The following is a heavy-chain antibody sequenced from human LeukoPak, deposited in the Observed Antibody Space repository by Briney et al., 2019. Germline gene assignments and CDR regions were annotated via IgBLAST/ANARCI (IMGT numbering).Heavy chain of an antibody. CDR1: GFTFSSYW. CDR3: ARTDAVAGPLDY. D-gene: IGHD6-19*01. CDR2: INSDGSST. Sequence: PGGSLRLSCAASGFTFSSYWMHWVRQAPGKGLVWVSRINSDGSSTSYADSVKSRFTISRDNAKNTLYLQMNSLRAEDTAVYYCARTDAVAGPLDYWGQGTLVTVSS. V-gene: IGHV3-74*01. J-gene: IGHJ4*02.